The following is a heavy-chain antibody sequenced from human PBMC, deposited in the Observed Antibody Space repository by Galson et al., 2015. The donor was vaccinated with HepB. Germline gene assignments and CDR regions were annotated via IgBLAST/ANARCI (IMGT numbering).Heavy chain of an antibody. Sequence: DTLSLTCIVSGGSISTSSYYWGWIRQPPGKGLEWIASIYYRGNTYYKSSLKSRVTISADMSKNQFTLKVNSVIAADTAVYYCARAAGDSFTYANDFWGQGTLVTVSS. J-gene: IGHJ4*02. CDR2: IYYRGNT. V-gene: IGHV4-39*06. D-gene: IGHD1-14*01. CDR3: ARAAGDSFTYANDF. CDR1: GGSISTSSYY.